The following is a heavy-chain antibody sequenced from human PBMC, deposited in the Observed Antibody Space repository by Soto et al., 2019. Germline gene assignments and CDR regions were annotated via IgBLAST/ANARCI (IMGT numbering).Heavy chain of an antibody. Sequence: VHLVQSGAEMKRPGASVTVSCEASGYSFSSYGINWVRQAPGQGLEWMGWISPYNGDTNFGQKFQVRLTMTTDTSTITAYMELSDLRSDDTAVYYCATDLLHWATEAVSSVFWGQGTLVTVSS. V-gene: IGHV1-18*04. CDR3: ATDLLHWATEAVSSVF. CDR2: ISPYNGDT. J-gene: IGHJ4*02. CDR1: GYSFSSYG. D-gene: IGHD3-16*01.